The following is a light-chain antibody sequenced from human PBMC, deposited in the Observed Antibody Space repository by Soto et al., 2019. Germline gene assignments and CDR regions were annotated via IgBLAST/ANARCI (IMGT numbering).Light chain of an antibody. V-gene: IGKV2-28*01. CDR2: LGS. CDR3: MQVPQTPRYT. CDR1: QSLLHSDGYNY. J-gene: IGKJ2*01. Sequence: DIVMTQSPLSLPVTPGEPASISCRSSQSLLHSDGYNYLDWYLQRPVQSPQLLIYLGSLRASGVPDWFSGSGSGTDFTLGISRVEAEDFGVYYCMQVPQTPRYTFGQGTKLEIK.